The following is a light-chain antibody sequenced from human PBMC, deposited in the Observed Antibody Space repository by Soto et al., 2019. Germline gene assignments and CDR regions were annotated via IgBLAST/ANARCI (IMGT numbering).Light chain of an antibody. CDR1: ISDFVVYNY. CDR2: GVS. J-gene: IGLJ1*01. CDR3: SSHTISSALQV. Sequence: QSALTQPASVSGSPGQSITISCTGTISDFVVYNYVSWYQQHPGKAPKLMIYGVSNRLSGVSNRFSGSKSGNTASLTISGLQADDEADYYCSSHTISSALQVFGTGTKVTVL. V-gene: IGLV2-14*01.